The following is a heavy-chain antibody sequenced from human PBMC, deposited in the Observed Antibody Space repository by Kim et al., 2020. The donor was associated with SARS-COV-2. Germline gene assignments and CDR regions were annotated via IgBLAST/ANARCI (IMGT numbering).Heavy chain of an antibody. D-gene: IGHD1-26*01. CDR3: ARDPIGYSGNSGGAFDI. CDR1: GFTFSSYS. J-gene: IGHJ3*02. CDR2: ISSSSSYI. Sequence: GGSLRLSCAASGFTFSSYSMNWVRQAPGKGLEWVSSISSSSSYIYYADSVKGRFTISRDNAKNSLYLQMNSLRAEDTAVYYCARDPIGYSGNSGGAFDIWGQGTMVTVSS. V-gene: IGHV3-21*01.